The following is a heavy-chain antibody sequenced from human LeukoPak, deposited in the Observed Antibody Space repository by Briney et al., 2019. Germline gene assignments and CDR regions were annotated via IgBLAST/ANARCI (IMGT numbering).Heavy chain of an antibody. V-gene: IGHV1-69*13. J-gene: IGHJ5*02. CDR3: ARGVVPAAYNWFDP. CDR2: IIPIFGTA. CDR1: GGTFSSYA. Sequence: ASVKVSCKASGGTFSSYAISWVRQAPGQGLEWMGGIIPIFGTANYAQKFQGRVTITADEPTSTAYMELSSLRSEDTAVYYCARGVVPAAYNWFDPWGQGTLVTVSS. D-gene: IGHD2-2*01.